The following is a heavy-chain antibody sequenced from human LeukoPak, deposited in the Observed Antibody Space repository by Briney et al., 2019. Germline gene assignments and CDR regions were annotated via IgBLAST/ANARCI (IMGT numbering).Heavy chain of an antibody. Sequence: PGGSLRLSCAASGFTFDDYAMHWVRQAPGKGLEWVSLISWDGGSTCYADSVKGRFTISRDNSKNSLYLQMNSLRAEDTALYYCAKDHGGKGDHYFDYWGQGTLVTVSS. V-gene: IGHV3-43D*03. D-gene: IGHD3-16*01. CDR3: AKDHGGKGDHYFDY. J-gene: IGHJ4*02. CDR2: ISWDGGST. CDR1: GFTFDDYA.